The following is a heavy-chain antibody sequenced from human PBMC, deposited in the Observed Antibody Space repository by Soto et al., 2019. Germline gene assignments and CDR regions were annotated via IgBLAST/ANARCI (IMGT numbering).Heavy chain of an antibody. Sequence: GTSVKVSCKASGYTFTGYYMHWVRQAPGQGLEWMGWINPNSGGTNYAQKFQGWVTMTRDTSISTAYMKLSRLRSDDTAVYYCARAASTYYGSGSYSNAPFDYWGQGTLVTVSS. CDR2: INPNSGGT. CDR3: ARAASTYYGSGSYSNAPFDY. D-gene: IGHD3-10*01. V-gene: IGHV1-2*04. J-gene: IGHJ4*02. CDR1: GYTFTGYY.